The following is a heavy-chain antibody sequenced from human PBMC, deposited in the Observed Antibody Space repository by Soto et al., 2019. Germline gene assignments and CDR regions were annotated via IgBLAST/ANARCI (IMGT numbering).Heavy chain of an antibody. CDR1: GDSVSSNSAA. CDR3: ARARDFWSGYPPSYYYYGMDV. J-gene: IGHJ6*02. Sequence: SQTLSLTCAISGDSVSSNSAAWNWIRQSPSRGLEWLGRTYYRSKWYNDYAVSVKSRITINPDTSKNQFSLQLNSVTPEDTAVYYCARARDFWSGYPPSYYYYGMDVWGQGTTVTVSS. V-gene: IGHV6-1*01. CDR2: TYYRSKWYN. D-gene: IGHD3-3*01.